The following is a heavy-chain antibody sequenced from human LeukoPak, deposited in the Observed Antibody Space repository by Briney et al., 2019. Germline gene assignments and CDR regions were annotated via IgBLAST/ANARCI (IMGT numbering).Heavy chain of an antibody. Sequence: GESLKISSKVSGYRFSGFLTSCVRHMPGKGLEFMGIIYPSDSDTRYSPYSQGQVDIAADKSISTAYQQWNNLSALRFAINYCVRRGPSKGATWVRGFDIWGQGTMV. CDR2: IYPSDSDT. D-gene: IGHD1-26*01. J-gene: IGHJ3*02. CDR1: GYRFSGFL. V-gene: IGHV5-51*01. CDR3: VRRGPSKGATWVRGFDI.